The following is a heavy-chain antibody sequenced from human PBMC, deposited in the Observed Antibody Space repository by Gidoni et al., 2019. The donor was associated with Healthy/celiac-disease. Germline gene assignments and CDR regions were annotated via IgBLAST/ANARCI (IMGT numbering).Heavy chain of an antibody. CDR2: ISYDGSNK. J-gene: IGHJ6*02. V-gene: IGHV3-30*18. CDR3: AKDLRGGLPYYDFWSGYYSYGMDV. CDR1: GFTFSSYG. Sequence: QVQLVESGGGVVQPGRSLRLSCAASGFTFSSYGMHWVRQAPGKGLEWVAVISYDGSNKYYADSVKGRFTISRDNSKNTLYLQMNSLRAEDTAVYYCAKDLRGGLPYYDFWSGYYSYGMDVWGQGTTVTVSS. D-gene: IGHD3-3*01.